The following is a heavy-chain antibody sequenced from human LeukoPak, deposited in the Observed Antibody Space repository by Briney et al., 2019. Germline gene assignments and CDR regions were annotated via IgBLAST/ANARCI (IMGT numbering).Heavy chain of an antibody. CDR1: GESVSSNSVT. Sequence: SQTPSLTCAISGESVSSNSVTWNWIRQSLSRGLEWLCRTYFRATWYNDYAVSVRGRITVNPDTSKNQFSLHLNSVTPEHTAVYYCARRLTQYDCFDPWGQGILVTVSS. D-gene: IGHD2-2*01. V-gene: IGHV6-1*01. CDR3: ARRLTQYDCFDP. CDR2: TYFRATWYN. J-gene: IGHJ5*02.